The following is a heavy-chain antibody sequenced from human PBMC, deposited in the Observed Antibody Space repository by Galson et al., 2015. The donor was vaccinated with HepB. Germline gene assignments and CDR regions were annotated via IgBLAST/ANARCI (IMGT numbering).Heavy chain of an antibody. D-gene: IGHD3-16*02. Sequence: SVKVSCKASGGTFRSYGISWVRQAPGQGLEWMGVIIPVFGTAKYAQKFQGRVTITADEPTATAYMELSSLRSEDTAVYYCARSYTTTSLCAYWGQGTLVTVSS. J-gene: IGHJ4*02. CDR2: IIPVFGTA. CDR3: ARSYTTTSLCAY. CDR1: GGTFRSYG. V-gene: IGHV1-69*13.